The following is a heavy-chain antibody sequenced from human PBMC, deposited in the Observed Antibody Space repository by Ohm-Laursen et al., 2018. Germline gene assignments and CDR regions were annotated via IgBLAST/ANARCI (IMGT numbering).Heavy chain of an antibody. D-gene: IGHD3-16*01. J-gene: IGHJ4*02. CDR3: ARGYGKLDY. CDR2: ISSSGSTT. V-gene: IGHV3-11*01. CDR1: GFTFSDYS. Sequence: SLRLSCAASGFTFSDYSLSWIRQGPGKGLEWVSYISSSGSTTYYADSVKGRFTISRDNSKNTLYLQMNSLRAEDTAVYYCARGYGKLDYWGQGTLVTVSS.